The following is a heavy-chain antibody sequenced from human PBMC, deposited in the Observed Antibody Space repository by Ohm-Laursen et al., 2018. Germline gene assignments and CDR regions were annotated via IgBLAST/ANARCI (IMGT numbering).Heavy chain of an antibody. CDR1: GGSISSYY. V-gene: IGHV4-4*07. CDR3: ARQEDTEGYYYAMHV. Sequence: SETLSLTCTVSGGSISSYYWSWIRQPAGKGLEWIGRIYTSGSTNYNPSLKSRVTISVDTSRNQFSLKLSPVTAADTAVYYCARQEDTEGYYYAMHVWGQGTTVTVSS. CDR2: IYTSGST. J-gene: IGHJ6*02.